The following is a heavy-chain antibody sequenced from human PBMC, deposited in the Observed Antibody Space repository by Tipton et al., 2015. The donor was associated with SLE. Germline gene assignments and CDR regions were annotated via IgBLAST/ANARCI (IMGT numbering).Heavy chain of an antibody. CDR3: ARGATVAPAPDY. CDR2: IYSGGST. J-gene: IGHJ4*02. V-gene: IGHV3-53*05. CDR1: GFNVSRSY. Sequence: GSLRLSCAASGFNVSRSYMSWVRQAPGKGLEWVSVIYSGGSTYYDESVTGRFTISRDNSKNTLYLQMNSLRAEDTAVYYCARGATVAPAPDYWGQGALVTVSS. D-gene: IGHD2-2*01.